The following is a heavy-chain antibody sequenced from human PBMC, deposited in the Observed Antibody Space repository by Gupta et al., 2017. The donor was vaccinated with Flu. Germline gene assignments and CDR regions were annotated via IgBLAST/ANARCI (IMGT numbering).Heavy chain of an antibody. V-gene: IGHV3-49*04. J-gene: IGHJ4*02. CDR2: IRSNNYGGAA. Sequence: EVQLVESGGGLEQPGRSLRLSCTTSGFAFVEYAITWVRQAPGKGLEWVGFIRSNNYGGAAEYAASVKSRFTISRDDSKSIAYLQLNSLKSEDSAIYYCARVFGNYEKNYFDYWGQGTLVTASS. CDR1: GFAFVEYA. D-gene: IGHD1-7*01. CDR3: ARVFGNYEKNYFDY.